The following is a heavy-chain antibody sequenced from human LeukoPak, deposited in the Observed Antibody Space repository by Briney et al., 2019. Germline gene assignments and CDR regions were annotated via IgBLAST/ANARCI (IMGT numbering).Heavy chain of an antibody. CDR3: ARTPRNYYYYMDV. J-gene: IGHJ6*03. V-gene: IGHV3-53*01. Sequence: GGSLRLSCAASGFTVSSNYMSWVRQAPGRGLAWVSVIYSGGSTYYADSVKGRFTISRDNSKNTLYLQMNSLRAEDTAVYYCARTPRNYYYYMDVWGKGTTVTVSS. CDR2: IYSGGST. CDR1: GFTVSSNY.